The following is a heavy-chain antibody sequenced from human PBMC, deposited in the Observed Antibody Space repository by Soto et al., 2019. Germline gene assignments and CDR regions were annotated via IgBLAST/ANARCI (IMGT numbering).Heavy chain of an antibody. CDR1: DDSINSDKYY. V-gene: IGHV4-39*01. CDR3: ARLEGLATISYYFDF. CDR2: ICYRGNA. J-gene: IGHJ4*02. D-gene: IGHD3-9*01. Sequence: QLQLQESGPGLVKPSETLSLTCSVSDDSINSDKYYWGWIRQPPGKGLEWIGSICYRGNAYYNPSLQTRSTISLDKSKSQSSLKLNSVTAADSAVYFCARLEGLATISYYFDFWGPGALVTVSS.